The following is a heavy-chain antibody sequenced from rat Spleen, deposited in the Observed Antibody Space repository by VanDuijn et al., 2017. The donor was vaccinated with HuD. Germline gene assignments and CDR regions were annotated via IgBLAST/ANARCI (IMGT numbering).Heavy chain of an antibody. CDR1: GFTFSDYT. D-gene: IGHD1-7*01. J-gene: IGHJ2*01. CDR3: AKDRNYGYPHY. Sequence: EVQLVESGGGLVQPGRSLKLSCSASGFTFSDYTMAWVRQAPKKGLEWVSAIVDDGSNTYYPDSVKGRFTMSRDNAENTVYLQMNSLKSEDTATYYCAKDRNYGYPHYWGQGVMVTVSS. V-gene: IGHV5-17*01. CDR2: IVDDGSNT.